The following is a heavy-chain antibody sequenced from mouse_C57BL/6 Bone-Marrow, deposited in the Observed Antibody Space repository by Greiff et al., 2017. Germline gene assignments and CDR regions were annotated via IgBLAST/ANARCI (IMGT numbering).Heavy chain of an antibody. D-gene: IGHD2-2*01. Sequence: QVQLKESGAELAKPGASVKLSCKASGYTFTSYWMHWVKQRPGQGLEWIGYINPSSGYTKYNQKFKDKATLTADKSSSTAYMQLSSLTYEDSAVXYGLGYDADSAIDYWGQGTSVTVSS. CDR1: GYTFTSYW. J-gene: IGHJ4*01. V-gene: IGHV1-7*01. CDR3: LGYDADSAIDY. CDR2: INPSSGYT.